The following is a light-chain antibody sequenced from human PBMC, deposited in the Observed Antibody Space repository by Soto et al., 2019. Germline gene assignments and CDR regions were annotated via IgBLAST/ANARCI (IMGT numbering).Light chain of an antibody. V-gene: IGKV3-20*01. Sequence: EIVLTQSPGTLSLSPGERATLSCRASQSVSRSYLAWYQQKPGQAPRLLIYGASSRATGVPDRFSASGSGKDFTITISSLEPEDFAMYYCQQYGSSPPYTFGKGTKPEIK. CDR1: QSVSRSY. CDR3: QQYGSSPPYT. J-gene: IGKJ2*01. CDR2: GAS.